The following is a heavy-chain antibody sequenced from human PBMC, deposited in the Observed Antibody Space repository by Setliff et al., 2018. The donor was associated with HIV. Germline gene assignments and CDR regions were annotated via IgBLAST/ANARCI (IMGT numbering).Heavy chain of an antibody. CDR3: ARLKGGYGLLTGDYVPYYFDY. J-gene: IGHJ4*02. Sequence: SETLSLTCTVSGGSISTSSYYWGWTRQPPGKGLEWIGSIYYSGTTYYNPSLKSRVTISVDTSKNQFSLKLSSVTAADTAVYYCARLKGGYGLLTGDYVPYYFDYWGQGTLVTVSS. CDR1: GGSISTSSYY. D-gene: IGHD3-9*01. CDR2: IYYSGTT. V-gene: IGHV4-39*01.